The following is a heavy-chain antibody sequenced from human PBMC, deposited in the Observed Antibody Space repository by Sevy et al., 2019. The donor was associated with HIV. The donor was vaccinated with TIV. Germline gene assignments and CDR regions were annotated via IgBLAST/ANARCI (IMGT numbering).Heavy chain of an antibody. CDR3: ARTFSFSWYDY. D-gene: IGHD6-13*01. V-gene: IGHV3-21*01. CDR1: EFAFNIHN. J-gene: IGHJ4*02. CDR2: ISTSSNNI. Sequence: GGSLRLSCVASEFAFNIHNMSWVRQAPGKGLEWVSSISTSSNNIYYEDSVEGRFTISRDNAKNSLYLQMNSLRAEDTAVYYCARTFSFSWYDYWGQGTLVTVSS.